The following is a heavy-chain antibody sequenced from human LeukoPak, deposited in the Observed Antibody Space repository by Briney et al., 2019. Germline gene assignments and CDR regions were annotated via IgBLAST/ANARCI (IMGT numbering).Heavy chain of an antibody. CDR1: GYTFTSYG. CDR3: ARAAGVLRYYDSSGYYGVTY. CDR2: ISAYNGNT. D-gene: IGHD3-22*01. Sequence: ASVKVSCKASGYTFTSYGISWVRQAPGQGLEWMGWISAYNGNTNYAQKLQGRVTMTTDTSTSTAYMELRSLRSDDTAVYYCARAAGVLRYYDSSGYYGVTYWGQGTLVTVSS. V-gene: IGHV1-18*01. J-gene: IGHJ4*02.